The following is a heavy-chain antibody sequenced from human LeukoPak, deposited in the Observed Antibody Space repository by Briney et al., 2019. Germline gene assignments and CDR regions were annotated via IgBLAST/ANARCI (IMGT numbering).Heavy chain of an antibody. D-gene: IGHD1-26*01. CDR1: GFTFSSYV. CDR2: ISYDGSNK. V-gene: IGHV3-30*04. Sequence: GGSLRLSCAACGFTFSSYVLHWVRKAPGKGLEWVADISYDGSNKYYADSVKGRFTISRDNSKNILFLQMNSLRAEDTAVYYCAKVGSGSYYYLTFDYWGWGTLVTVSS. J-gene: IGHJ4*02. CDR3: AKVGSGSYYYLTFDY.